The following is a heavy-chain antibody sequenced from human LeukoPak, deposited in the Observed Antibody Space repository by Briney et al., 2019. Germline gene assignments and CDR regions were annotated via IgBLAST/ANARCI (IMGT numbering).Heavy chain of an antibody. J-gene: IGHJ4*02. Sequence: SETLSLTCAVYGVTFSGYYWSWIRQPPGKGLEWMGEINHSGSNNYNPSLKRRVIISVDKSKNKSSLKLSSVTAADAAVYYCARGYPYSSSSVDYWGQGTLVTVFS. V-gene: IGHV4-34*01. CDR3: ARGYPYSSSSVDY. CDR2: INHSGSN. D-gene: IGHD6-6*01. CDR1: GVTFSGYY.